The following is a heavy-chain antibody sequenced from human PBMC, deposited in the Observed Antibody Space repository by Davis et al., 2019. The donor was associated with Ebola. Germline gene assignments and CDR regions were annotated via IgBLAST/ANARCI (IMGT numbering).Heavy chain of an antibody. CDR3: ERIRRGGEQLVYYYYGMDV. J-gene: IGHJ6*02. CDR2: IDWDDDN. CDR1: GFSLSTRGMC. D-gene: IGHD6-13*01. Sequence: SGPTLVKPTQTLTLPCTFSGFSLSTRGMCVSWIRQPPGKALEWLALIDWDDDNYYSTSLKTRFTISKDTSKNQVVLTMTNMDPVDTATYYCERIRRGGEQLVYYYYGMDVWGQGTTVTVSS. V-gene: IGHV2-70*01.